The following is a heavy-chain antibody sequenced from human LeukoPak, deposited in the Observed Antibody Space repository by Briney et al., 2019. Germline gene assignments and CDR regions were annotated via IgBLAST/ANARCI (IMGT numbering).Heavy chain of an antibody. CDR3: AKGFYGSGSPSDFDY. V-gene: IGHV3-9*01. CDR2: ISWNSGSI. CDR1: GFTFDDYA. J-gene: IGHJ4*02. D-gene: IGHD3-10*01. Sequence: GGSLRLSCAASGFTFDDYAMHWVRQAPGKGLEWVSGISWNSGSIGYADSVKGRFTISRDNAKNSLYLQMNSLRAEDTALYYCAKGFYGSGSPSDFDYWGQGTLVTVSS.